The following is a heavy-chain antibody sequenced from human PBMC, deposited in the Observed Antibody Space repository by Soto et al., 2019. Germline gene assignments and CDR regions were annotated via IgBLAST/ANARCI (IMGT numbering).Heavy chain of an antibody. V-gene: IGHV1-2*02. Sequence: XSVKVSCKASVYTFTGYYMHWVRQAPGQGLEWMGWINPNSGGTNYAQKFQGRVAMTRDTSISTAYMELSRLRSDDTAVYYCASPVDCSGGSCYRPYYYYGMDVWGQGTTVTVSS. CDR2: INPNSGGT. D-gene: IGHD2-15*01. CDR1: VYTFTGYY. J-gene: IGHJ6*02. CDR3: ASPVDCSGGSCYRPYYYYGMDV.